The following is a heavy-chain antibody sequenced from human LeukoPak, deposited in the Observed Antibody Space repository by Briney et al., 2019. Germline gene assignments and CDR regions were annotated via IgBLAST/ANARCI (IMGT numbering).Heavy chain of an antibody. D-gene: IGHD3-16*02. J-gene: IGHJ6*03. CDR2: IGSSDGGT. CDR3: AKDYRHGDYYHYMDV. Sequence: GGSLRLPCASSGFTFSSYVMTWVRQAPGKGLEWVSAIGSSDGGTYYADSVKGRFTISRDNSNNMLYLQMNSLRAEDTAVYFCAKDYRHGDYYHYMDVWGKGTTVTVSS. CDR1: GFTFSSYV. V-gene: IGHV3-23*01.